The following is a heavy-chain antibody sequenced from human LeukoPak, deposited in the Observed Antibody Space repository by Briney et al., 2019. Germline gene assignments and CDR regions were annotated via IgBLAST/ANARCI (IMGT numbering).Heavy chain of an antibody. D-gene: IGHD2-21*02. CDR3: AGQTAPYYYYGMDV. CDR2: IYTSGST. V-gene: IGHV4-61*02. J-gene: IGHJ6*02. Sequence: SETLSLTCTVSGGSISSGSYYWSWIRQPAGKGLEWIGRIYTSGSTNYNPSLKSRVTISVDTSKNQFSLKLSSVTAADTAVYYCAGQTAPYYYYGMDVWGQGTTVTVSS. CDR1: GGSISSGSYY.